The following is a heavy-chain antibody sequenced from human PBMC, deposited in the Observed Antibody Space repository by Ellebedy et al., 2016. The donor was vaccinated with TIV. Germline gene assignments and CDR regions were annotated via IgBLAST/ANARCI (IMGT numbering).Heavy chain of an antibody. D-gene: IGHD4-17*01. V-gene: IGHV3-7*04. J-gene: IGHJ3*02. CDR2: IRQDGSEK. CDR3: ATDGSYGDYRSPTHAFVM. CDR1: GFSFSSYW. Sequence: GGSLRLSCAASGFSFSSYWMTWVRQAPGKGLEWVANIRQDGSEKFYVDSVKGRFTISRDNAKNSLYLQVSSLRVEDTAVFYCATDGSYGDYRSPTHAFVMWGQGTVVTVSS.